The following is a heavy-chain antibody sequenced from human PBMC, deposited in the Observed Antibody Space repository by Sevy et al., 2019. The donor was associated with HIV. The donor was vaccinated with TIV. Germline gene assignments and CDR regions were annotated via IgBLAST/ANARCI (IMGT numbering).Heavy chain of an antibody. CDR1: GITFSTSG. D-gene: IGHD3-9*01. Sequence: GGSLRLSCVVSGITFSTSGMHWVRQAPCKGLEWVAVISYHGRDKFYADSVKGRSTISRDNSKNILYLQMISLRAENTAVYYCAKDFTGYNGMDVWGQGTMVTVSS. CDR3: AKDFTGYNGMDV. CDR2: ISYHGRDK. J-gene: IGHJ6*02. V-gene: IGHV3-30*18.